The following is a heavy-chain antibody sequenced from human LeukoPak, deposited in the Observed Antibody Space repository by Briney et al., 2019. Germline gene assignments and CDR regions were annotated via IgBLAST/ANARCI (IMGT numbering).Heavy chain of an antibody. CDR2: INPNSGGT. CDR1: GYTFTGYY. J-gene: IGHJ4*02. Sequence: GASVKVPCKASGYTFTGYYMRWVRQAPGQGLEWMGWINPNSGGTNYAQKFQGRVTMTRDTSISTAYMELSRLRSDDTAVYYCARVLGYSGYEDYWGQGTLVTVSS. D-gene: IGHD5-12*01. V-gene: IGHV1-2*02. CDR3: ARVLGYSGYEDY.